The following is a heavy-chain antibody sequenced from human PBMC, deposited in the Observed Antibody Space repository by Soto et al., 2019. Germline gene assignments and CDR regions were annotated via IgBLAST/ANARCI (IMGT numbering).Heavy chain of an antibody. CDR2: INAGNGNT. CDR3: ARAPSSGSVFWFDP. D-gene: IGHD6-25*01. Sequence: ASVKVSCKASGYTFTSYAMHWVRQAPGQRLEWMGWINAGNGNTKYSQKFQGRVTITRDTSASTAYMELSSLRSEDTAVYYCARAPSSGSVFWFDPWGQGTLVTVPQ. CDR1: GYTFTSYA. J-gene: IGHJ5*02. V-gene: IGHV1-3*01.